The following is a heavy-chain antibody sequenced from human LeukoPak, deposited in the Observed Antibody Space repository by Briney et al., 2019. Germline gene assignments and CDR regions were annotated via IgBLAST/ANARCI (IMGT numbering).Heavy chain of an antibody. CDR1: GYTFTGYY. Sequence: ASVKVSCKASGYTFTGYYMHWVRQAPGQGLEWMGWINPNSGGTNYAQKFQGRVTMTRDTSISTAYMELSRLRSDDTTVYYCARVGAIALREPHFDYWSQGTLVTVSS. D-gene: IGHD1-26*01. J-gene: IGHJ4*02. CDR2: INPNSGGT. CDR3: ARVGAIALREPHFDY. V-gene: IGHV1-2*02.